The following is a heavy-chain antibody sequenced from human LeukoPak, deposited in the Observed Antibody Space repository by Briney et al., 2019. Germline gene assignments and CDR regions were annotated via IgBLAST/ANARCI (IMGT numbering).Heavy chain of an antibody. J-gene: IGHJ4*02. CDR2: ISSSGSTI. CDR1: GFTFSSYE. CDR3: ASGSYGGNPFDY. V-gene: IGHV3-48*03. D-gene: IGHD4-23*01. Sequence: PGGSLRLSCAASGFTFSSYEMNWVRQAPGKGLEWVSYISSSGSTIYYADSVKGRFTISRDNAKNSLYLQMNSLRAEDTAVYYCASGSYGGNPFDYWGQGTLVTVSS.